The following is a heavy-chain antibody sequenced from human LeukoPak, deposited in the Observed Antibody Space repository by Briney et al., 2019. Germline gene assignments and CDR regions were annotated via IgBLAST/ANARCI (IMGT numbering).Heavy chain of an antibody. J-gene: IGHJ6*02. CDR2: ISFDGSNK. CDR1: AFIFSKYG. Sequence: GGSLRLSCAASAFIFSKYGMHWVRQAPGKGLEWVAVISFDGSNKYYADSMKGRFTMSRDNSKNTLYLQMNSLGAEDTAVYYCAKTSEVTTHYYYGLDVWGQGTMVTVSS. CDR3: AKTSEVTTHYYYGLDV. V-gene: IGHV3-30*18. D-gene: IGHD4-17*01.